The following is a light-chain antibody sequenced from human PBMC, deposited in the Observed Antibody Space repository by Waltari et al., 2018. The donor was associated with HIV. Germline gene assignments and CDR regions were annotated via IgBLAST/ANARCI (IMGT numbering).Light chain of an antibody. V-gene: IGKV1-9*01. CDR1: PGIRNY. CDR3: QQQNTYPLT. J-gene: IGKJ3*01. CDR2: SAS. Sequence: DILLTQSPSFLSASVGARVTISCRANPGIRNYVAWYQQRPGRAPKLLIFSASILQEGVPSRCSASGSGTQFTLTSNTRQPEDFATYYCQQQNTYPLTFGPGT.